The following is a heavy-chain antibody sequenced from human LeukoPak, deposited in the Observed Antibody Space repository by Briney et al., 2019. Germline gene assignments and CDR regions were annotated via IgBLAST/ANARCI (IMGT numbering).Heavy chain of an antibody. CDR1: GFTFSTYW. D-gene: IGHD5-24*01. J-gene: IGHJ5*01. CDR2: IKEDGSRQ. V-gene: IGHV3-7*01. Sequence: GGSLRLSCAASGFTFSTYWMSRVRQTPGKGLEWVANIKEDGSRQYYVDSVKGRFTISRDNAKNSLYLQMNSLRVEDTAVYYCARDGGGYDSWGQGTLVTVSS. CDR3: ARDGGGYDS.